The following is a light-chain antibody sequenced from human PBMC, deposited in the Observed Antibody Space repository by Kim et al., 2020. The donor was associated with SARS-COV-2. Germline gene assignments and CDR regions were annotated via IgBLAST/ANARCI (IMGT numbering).Light chain of an antibody. V-gene: IGKV3-11*01. CDR1: QNIDDS. J-gene: IGKJ4*01. CDR2: DAT. CDR3: QQHSSRPLS. Sequence: EIVLTQSPATLSLSPGERATLSCRASQNIDDSLAWYQHKPGQPPRLLIYDATHRATAIPARFSGSGSGTDFTLTISSLEPEDFVFYYCQQHSSRPLSFGGGTKVDIK.